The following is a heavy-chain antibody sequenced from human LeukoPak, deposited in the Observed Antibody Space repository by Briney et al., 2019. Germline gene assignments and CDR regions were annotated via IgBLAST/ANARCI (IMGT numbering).Heavy chain of an antibody. Sequence: GASVKVSCKASGYTFTSYYMHWVRQAPGQGLEWMGWINPNSGGTNYAQKFQGRVTMTRDTSISTAYMELSRLRSDDTAVYYCARVPAAIGNWFDPWGQGTLVTVSS. D-gene: IGHD2-2*02. CDR3: ARVPAAIGNWFDP. J-gene: IGHJ5*02. V-gene: IGHV1-2*02. CDR2: INPNSGGT. CDR1: GYTFTSYY.